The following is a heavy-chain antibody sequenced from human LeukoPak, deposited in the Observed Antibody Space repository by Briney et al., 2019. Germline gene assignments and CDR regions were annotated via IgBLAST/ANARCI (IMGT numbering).Heavy chain of an antibody. J-gene: IGHJ6*02. Sequence: GGSLRLSCAASGFTFSSYGMHWVRQAPGKGLEWVAVIWYDGSNKYYADSVKGRFTISRDNSKNTLYLQMNSLRAEDTALYYCAKGGYCSGGTCYPMDVWGQGTTVTVSS. CDR3: AKGGYCSGGTCYPMDV. D-gene: IGHD2-15*01. V-gene: IGHV3-33*06. CDR1: GFTFSSYG. CDR2: IWYDGSNK.